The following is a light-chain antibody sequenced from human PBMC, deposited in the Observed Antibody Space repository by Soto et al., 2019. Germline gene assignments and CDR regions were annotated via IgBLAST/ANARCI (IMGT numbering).Light chain of an antibody. J-gene: IGKJ5*01. CDR3: QRYGSSPLIT. V-gene: IGKV3-20*01. Sequence: EIVLTQSPGTLSLSPGERATLSCRASQSVSSYYLAWYQQKPGQAPRLLIYAASSRATGIPDRFSGSGSGTDFTLTISRLEPEDFAVYFCQRYGSSPLITFGQGTRLEIK. CDR2: AAS. CDR1: QSVSSYY.